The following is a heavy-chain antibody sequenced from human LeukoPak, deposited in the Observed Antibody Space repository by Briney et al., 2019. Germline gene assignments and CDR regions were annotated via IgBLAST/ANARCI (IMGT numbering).Heavy chain of an antibody. CDR3: ARGGIVGATEDWFDP. CDR1: GYTFTSYY. V-gene: IGHV1-46*01. CDR2: INPSGGST. Sequence: ASVRVSCKASGYTFTSYYMHWVRQAPGQGLEWMGIINPSGGSTSYAQKFQGRVTMTRDMSTSTVYMELSSLRSEDTAVYYCARGGIVGATEDWFDPWGQGTLVTVSS. J-gene: IGHJ5*02. D-gene: IGHD1-26*01.